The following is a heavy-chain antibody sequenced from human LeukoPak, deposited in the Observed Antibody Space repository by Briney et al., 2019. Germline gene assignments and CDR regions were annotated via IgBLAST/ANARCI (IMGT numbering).Heavy chain of an antibody. Sequence: GGSLRLSCAASGFTFSSYAMNWVRPAPGKGLERVSHISSSGWSTYYAGSVKGRFTISRDNSKNTLYLQMNSLRAEDTAVYYCAKALTGTKAFDIWGQGTMVTVSS. V-gene: IGHV3-23*01. J-gene: IGHJ3*02. CDR2: ISSSGWST. CDR3: AKALTGTKAFDI. D-gene: IGHD1-20*01. CDR1: GFTFSSYA.